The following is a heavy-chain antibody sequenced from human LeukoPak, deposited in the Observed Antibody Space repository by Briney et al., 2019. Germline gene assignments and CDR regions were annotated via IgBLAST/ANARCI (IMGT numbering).Heavy chain of an antibody. CDR2: IRHDQTNK. CDR3: ARTLTVAGTGSFDY. V-gene: IGHV3-30*02. J-gene: IGHJ4*02. Sequence: GGSLRLSCAASGFTFSDYGMHWVRQAPGKGLEWLAFIRHDQTNKIYADSKQGRLTISRDNSKNTLYLQINSLRVEDTAVYYCARTLTVAGTGSFDYWGQGTLVTVSS. D-gene: IGHD6-19*01. CDR1: GFTFSDYG.